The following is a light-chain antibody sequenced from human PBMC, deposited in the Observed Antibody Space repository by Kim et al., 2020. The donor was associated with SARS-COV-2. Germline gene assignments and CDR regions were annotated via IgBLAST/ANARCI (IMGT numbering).Light chain of an antibody. J-gene: IGKJ1*01. CDR2: GAS. Sequence: SPGERATLSCRASQTVGSNLVWYQQKPGQTPRVLIYGASTRATDIPARFSGNGSGTEFTLTINGLQSEDFAVYYCQQYNNWPPWTFGQGTKVDIK. CDR1: QTVGSN. V-gene: IGKV3-15*01. CDR3: QQYNNWPPWT.